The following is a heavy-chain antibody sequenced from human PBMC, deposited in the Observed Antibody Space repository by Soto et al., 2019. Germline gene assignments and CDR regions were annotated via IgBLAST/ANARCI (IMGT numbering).Heavy chain of an antibody. CDR1: GFTFGNYG. CDR2: ISNDGSNT. J-gene: IGHJ6*02. CDR3: AKRGGYNFVTMRLYYFGMDV. Sequence: QVQLVESGGGVVQPGRSMRLSCAASGFTFGNYGMHWVRQAPGKGLEWVAVISNDGSNTYYADSGKGRFNISRDNSKNPLFLHMNSLRSEASSVYYCAKRGGYNFVTMRLYYFGMDVWCQGMTVTSSS. D-gene: IGHD3-22*01. V-gene: IGHV3-30*18.